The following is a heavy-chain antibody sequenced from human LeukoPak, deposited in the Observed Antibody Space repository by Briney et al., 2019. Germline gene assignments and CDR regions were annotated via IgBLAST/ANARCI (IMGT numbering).Heavy chain of an antibody. J-gene: IGHJ5*02. CDR1: GGTLSSYA. V-gene: IGHV1-69*05. Sequence: SVKVSCKASGGTLSSYAISWVRQAPGQGLEWMGGIIPIFGTANYAQKFQGRVTITTDESTSTAYMELSSLRSEDTAVYYCARGDLEWFSSWFDPWGQGTLVTVSS. CDR2: IIPIFGTA. CDR3: ARGDLEWFSSWFDP. D-gene: IGHD3-3*01.